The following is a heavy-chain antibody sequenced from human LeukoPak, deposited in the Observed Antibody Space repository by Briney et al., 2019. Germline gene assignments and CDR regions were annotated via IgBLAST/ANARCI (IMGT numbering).Heavy chain of an antibody. CDR1: GGSISSYY. Sequence: SETLSLTCTVSGGSISSYYWSWIRQPPGKGLEWIGYIYDSGSTNYNPSLKSRVTISVDTSKKQCSLKLSSVTAADTAVYYCACLTTADAFDIWGQGTMVTVSS. CDR3: ACLTTADAFDI. D-gene: IGHD3-3*01. J-gene: IGHJ3*02. CDR2: IYDSGST. V-gene: IGHV4-59*01.